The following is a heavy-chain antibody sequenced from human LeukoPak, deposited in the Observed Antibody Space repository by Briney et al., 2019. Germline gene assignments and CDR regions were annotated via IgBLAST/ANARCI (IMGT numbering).Heavy chain of an antibody. CDR2: IIPIFGTA. Sequence: ASVKVSCKASGGTFSSYAISWVRQAPGQGLEWMGGIIPIFGTASYAQKFQGRVTVTRDTSTSTVHMELSGLRSEDTAVYYCARDQEGFDYWGQGTLVTVSS. V-gene: IGHV1-69*05. CDR3: ARDQEGFDY. J-gene: IGHJ4*02. CDR1: GGTFSSYA.